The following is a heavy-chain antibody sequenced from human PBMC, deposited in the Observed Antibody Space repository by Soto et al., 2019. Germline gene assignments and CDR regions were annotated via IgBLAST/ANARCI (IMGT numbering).Heavy chain of an antibody. V-gene: IGHV1-24*01. CDR2: FDTEDGET. J-gene: IGHJ4*02. D-gene: IGHD1-26*01. CDR3: ASSRGATQMPFDY. Sequence: GASVKVACKVSGYTLTELSMHWVRQAPGKGLEWMGGFDTEDGETIYAQKFQGRVTMTEDTSTDTAYMELSSLRSEDTAVYYCASSRGATQMPFDYWGQGTLVTVSS. CDR1: GYTLTELS.